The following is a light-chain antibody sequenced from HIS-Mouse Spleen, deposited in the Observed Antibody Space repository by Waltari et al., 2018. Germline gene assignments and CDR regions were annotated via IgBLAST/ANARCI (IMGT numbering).Light chain of an antibody. V-gene: IGLV6-57*04. CDR1: SGSIASNY. Sequence: NFMLTQPHSVSESPGKTVTISCTRSSGSIASNYVQWYQQPPGRAPTTVIYEDNHRPSGVPDRFSGSIDSSSNSASLTISGLKTEDEADYYCQSYDSSNLVFGGGTKLTVL. CDR2: EDN. CDR3: QSYDSSNLV. J-gene: IGLJ3*02.